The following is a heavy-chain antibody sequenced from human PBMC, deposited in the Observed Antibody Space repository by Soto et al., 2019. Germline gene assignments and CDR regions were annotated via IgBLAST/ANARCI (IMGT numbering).Heavy chain of an antibody. Sequence: EVQLVESGGGLVQPGGSLRLSCAASGFTVSSNYMNWVRQAPGKGLEWVSIIYGAASTYYADYVKGRFTISRENSKNTLYLQMNSLRAEDTAIYYGASDGQSRSRYYCTYWGQGTLVTVSS. CDR1: GFTVSSNY. CDR3: ASDGQSRSRYYCTY. J-gene: IGHJ4*02. D-gene: IGHD6-13*01. V-gene: IGHV3-66*01. CDR2: IYGAAST.